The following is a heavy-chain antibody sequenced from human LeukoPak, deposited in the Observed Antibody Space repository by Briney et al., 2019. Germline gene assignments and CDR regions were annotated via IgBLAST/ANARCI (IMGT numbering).Heavy chain of an antibody. CDR2: IIPIFGIA. V-gene: IGHV1-69*10. J-gene: IGHJ4*02. Sequence: AVKVSCKASGGTFTIYAISWVRQAPGQGLEWMGRIIPIFGIANYAQKFQGRVTITADKSTSTAYMELSSLRSEDTAVYYCASPGGYSYGRDGFDYWGQGTLVTVSS. D-gene: IGHD5-18*01. CDR1: GGTFTIYA. CDR3: ASPGGYSYGRDGFDY.